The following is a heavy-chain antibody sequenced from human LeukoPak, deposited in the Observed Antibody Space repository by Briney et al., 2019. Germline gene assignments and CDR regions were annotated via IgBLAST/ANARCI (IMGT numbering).Heavy chain of an antibody. CDR1: DGXISTYY. CDR2: IYYSGST. CDR3: ARLRWNVPWPHFDY. J-gene: IGHJ4*02. V-gene: IGHV4-59*01. D-gene: IGHD1-1*01. Sequence: PSETLSLTCTVSDGXISTYYWSWIRQPPGKGLEWIGDIYYSGSTNYNPSLKSRVSISVDTSKNQFSLKLSSVTAADPAVYYCARLRWNVPWPHFDYWGQGTLVTVSS.